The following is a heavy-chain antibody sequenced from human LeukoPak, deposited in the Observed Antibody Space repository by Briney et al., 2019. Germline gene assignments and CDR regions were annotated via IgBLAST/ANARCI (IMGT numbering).Heavy chain of an antibody. CDR3: ATMPRGYSYQD. CDR1: GFTFSSYS. D-gene: IGHD5-18*01. Sequence: GGSLRLSCAASGFTFSSYSMNWVRQAPGKGLEWVSSISSSSSYIYYADSVKGLFTISRDNAKNSLYLQMNSLRAEDTAVYYCATMPRGYSYQDWGQGTLVTVSS. CDR2: ISSSSSYI. J-gene: IGHJ4*02. V-gene: IGHV3-21*01.